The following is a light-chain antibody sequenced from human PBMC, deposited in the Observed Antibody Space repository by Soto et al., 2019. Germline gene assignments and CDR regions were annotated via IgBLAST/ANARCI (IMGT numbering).Light chain of an antibody. CDR2: RNN. V-gene: IGLV1-47*01. CDR1: SSNIGSNY. CDR3: AAWDDSLSGVV. Sequence: QSVLTQPPSASGTPGQRVTISCSGSSSNIGSNYVYWYQQLPGTAPKLLIYRNNQRPSGVPDRFSGSKSGTSASLAISGLGSEDEADYYCAAWDDSLSGVVFGGGPKLTVL. J-gene: IGLJ2*01.